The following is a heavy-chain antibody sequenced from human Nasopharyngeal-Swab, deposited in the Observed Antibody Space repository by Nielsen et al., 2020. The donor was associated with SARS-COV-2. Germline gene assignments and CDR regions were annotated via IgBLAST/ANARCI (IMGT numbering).Heavy chain of an antibody. V-gene: IGHV2-26*01. D-gene: IGHD5-18*01. J-gene: IGHJ4*02. CDR2: IFSNYEK. CDR3: ARIPESGYSYGVDY. Sequence: WIRQSPGKALEWLAHIFSNYEKSYSKSLNSRLTISKDTSKSQVVLTMTNKDPVDTATYYCARIPESGYSYGVDYWGKGTLVTVSS.